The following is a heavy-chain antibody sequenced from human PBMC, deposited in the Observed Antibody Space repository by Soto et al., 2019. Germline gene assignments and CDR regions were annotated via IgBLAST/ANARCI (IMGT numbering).Heavy chain of an antibody. CDR3: ARDLGYYASDGYFDY. CDR2: ISSSGSII. V-gene: IGHV3-11*01. D-gene: IGHD3-22*01. Sequence: QVQLVESGGGLVKPGGSLRLSCAASGFTFSDYYMSLIRQAQGKGLEWVSYISSSGSIIYYADSVKGRFTISRDNAKNSLYLQLNSLRAEDTAVYYCARDLGYYASDGYFDYWGQGTLVTVSS. CDR1: GFTFSDYY. J-gene: IGHJ4*02.